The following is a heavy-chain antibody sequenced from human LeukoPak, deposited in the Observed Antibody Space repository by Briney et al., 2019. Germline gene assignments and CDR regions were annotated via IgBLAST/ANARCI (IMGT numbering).Heavy chain of an antibody. CDR1: GFTFSSYG. CDR2: IWYGGSNK. Sequence: PGGSLRLSCAASGFTFSSYGMHWVRQAPGKGLEWVAVIWYGGSNKYYADSVKGRFTISRDNSKNTLYLQMNSLRAEDTAVYYCARGGDVVVPAAIQFDYWGQGTLVTVSS. CDR3: ARGGDVVVPAAIQFDY. V-gene: IGHV3-33*08. D-gene: IGHD2-2*01. J-gene: IGHJ4*02.